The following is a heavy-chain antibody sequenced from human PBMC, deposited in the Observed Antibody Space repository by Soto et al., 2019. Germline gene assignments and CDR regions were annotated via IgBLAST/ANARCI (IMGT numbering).Heavy chain of an antibody. D-gene: IGHD4-17*01. Sequence: GGSLRLSCEASGFIFSGFDMHWVRQPTGKGLEWVSSIGTAGDTYYAVSVKGRFTISRDNAKNSLSLQMNSLRAGDMAVYFCARPLFKYGDFRHFSYWGQGTQVTVSS. J-gene: IGHJ4*02. CDR3: ARPLFKYGDFRHFSY. V-gene: IGHV3-13*01. CDR1: GFIFSGFD. CDR2: IGTAGDT.